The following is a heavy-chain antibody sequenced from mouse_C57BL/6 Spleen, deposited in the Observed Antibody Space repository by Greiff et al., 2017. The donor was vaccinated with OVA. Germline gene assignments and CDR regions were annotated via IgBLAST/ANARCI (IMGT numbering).Heavy chain of an antibody. Sequence: EVKLVESGGGLVKPGGSLKLSCAASGFTFSSYTMSWVRQTPEKRLEWVATISGGGGNTYYPDSVKGRFTISRDNAKNTLYLQMSSLRYEDTALYYCARQGGLPSWCAYWGQGTLVTVSA. CDR3: ARQGGLPSWCAY. CDR1: GFTFSSYT. J-gene: IGHJ3*01. V-gene: IGHV5-9*01. D-gene: IGHD2-4*01. CDR2: ISGGGGNT.